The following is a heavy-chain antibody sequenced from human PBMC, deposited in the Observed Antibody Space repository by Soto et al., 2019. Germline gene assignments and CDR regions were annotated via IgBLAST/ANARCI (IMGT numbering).Heavy chain of an antibody. J-gene: IGHJ4*02. CDR2: TSASGGTT. CDR3: AKAKYSSSWWAVDY. CDR1: GFTFGSYA. Sequence: EVQLLESGDGFIQPGGSLRLSCAASGFTFGSYAMSWVRQAPGKGLEWVSSTSASGGTTYYADSVKGRSTISRDNSKNLLYLEMNSLRAEDTAVYYCAKAKYSSSWWAVDYWGRGTLVTVSS. V-gene: IGHV3-23*01. D-gene: IGHD6-13*01.